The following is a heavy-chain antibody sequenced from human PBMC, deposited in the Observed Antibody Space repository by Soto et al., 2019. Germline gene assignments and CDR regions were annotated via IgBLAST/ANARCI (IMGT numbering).Heavy chain of an antibody. D-gene: IGHD5-12*01. Sequence: EVQLVESGGGLVQPGGSLRLSCAASGFTFSSYWMSWVRQAPGKGLEWVANIKQDGSEKYYVDSVKGRFTISRDNAKNSLYLQMNSLRVEDTAVYYCARFNSGYDKYFDYWCQGTLVTVSS. J-gene: IGHJ4*02. CDR3: ARFNSGYDKYFDY. CDR2: IKQDGSEK. V-gene: IGHV3-7*01. CDR1: GFTFSSYW.